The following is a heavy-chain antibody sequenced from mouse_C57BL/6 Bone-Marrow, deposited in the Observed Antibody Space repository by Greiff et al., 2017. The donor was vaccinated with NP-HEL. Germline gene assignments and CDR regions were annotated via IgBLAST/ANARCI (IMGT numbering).Heavy chain of an antibody. D-gene: IGHD4-1*01. Sequence: QVQLKESGPELVKPGASVKISCKASGYAFSSSWMNWVKQRPGKGLEWIGRIYPGDGDTNYNGKFKGKATLTADKSSSTAYMQLSSLTSEDSAVYFCARLTGTPFYWYFDVWGTGTTVTVSS. J-gene: IGHJ1*03. CDR1: GYAFSSSW. V-gene: IGHV1-82*01. CDR3: ARLTGTPFYWYFDV. CDR2: IYPGDGDT.